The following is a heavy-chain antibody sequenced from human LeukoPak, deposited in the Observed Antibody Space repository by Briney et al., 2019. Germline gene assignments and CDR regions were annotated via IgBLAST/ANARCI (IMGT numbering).Heavy chain of an antibody. CDR3: ARDTSFGSRVTP. Sequence: SETLSLTCTVSGGSISSSSYYWGWIRQPPGKGLEWIGSIYYSGSTYYNPSLKSRVTISVDTSKNQFSLQLNSVTPEDTAVYYCARDTSFGSRVTPWGQGTLVTVSS. J-gene: IGHJ5*02. D-gene: IGHD2/OR15-2a*01. CDR1: GGSISSSSYY. V-gene: IGHV4-39*07. CDR2: IYYSGST.